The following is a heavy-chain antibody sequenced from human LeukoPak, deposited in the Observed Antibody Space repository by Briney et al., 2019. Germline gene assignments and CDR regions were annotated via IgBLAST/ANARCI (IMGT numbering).Heavy chain of an antibody. Sequence: PSETLSLTCTVSGGSISSSSYYWGWIRQPPGKGLEWIGTIYYTGSTYCSPSLKSRVTISVDTSKNQFSLKLSSVTAADTAVYYCARHRGYCSGSECYFSWFDPWGQGTLVTVSS. V-gene: IGHV4-39*01. CDR3: ARHRGYCSGSECYFSWFDP. CDR2: IYYTGST. D-gene: IGHD2-15*01. CDR1: GGSISSSSYY. J-gene: IGHJ5*02.